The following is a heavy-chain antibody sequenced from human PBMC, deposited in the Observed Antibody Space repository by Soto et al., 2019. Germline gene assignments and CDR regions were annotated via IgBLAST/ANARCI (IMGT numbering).Heavy chain of an antibody. CDR2: FDPEDGET. J-gene: IGHJ5*02. D-gene: IGHD5-18*01. V-gene: IGHV1-24*01. CDR3: ATLQANTAMVTRGWFDP. CDR1: GYTLTELS. Sequence: ASVKVSCKVSGYTLTELSMHWVRQAPGKGLEWMGGFDPEDGETIYAQKFQGRVTMTEDTSTDTAYMELSSLRSEDTAVYYCATLQANTAMVTRGWFDPWGQGTLVTVS.